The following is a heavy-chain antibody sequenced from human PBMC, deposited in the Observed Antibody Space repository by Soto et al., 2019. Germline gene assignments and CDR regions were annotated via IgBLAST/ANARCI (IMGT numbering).Heavy chain of an antibody. D-gene: IGHD6-25*01. J-gene: IGHJ5*02. Sequence: KPGGSLRLSCAASGFTFSDYYMSWIRQAPGKGLEWVSYISSSSSYTNYADSVKGRFTISRDNAKNSLYLQMNSLRAEDTAVYYCARGRIATGPWFDPWGQGTLVTVSS. CDR3: ARGRIATGPWFDP. CDR2: ISSSSSYT. CDR1: GFTFSDYY. V-gene: IGHV3-11*06.